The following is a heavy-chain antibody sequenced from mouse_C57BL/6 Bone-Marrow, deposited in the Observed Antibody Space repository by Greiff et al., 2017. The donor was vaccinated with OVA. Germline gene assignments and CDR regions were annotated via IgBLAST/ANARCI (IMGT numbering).Heavy chain of an antibody. D-gene: IGHD1-1*01. CDR3: ASLYYYGSSYGAMDY. V-gene: IGHV1-76*01. Sequence: QVQLQQSGAELVRPGASVKLSCKASGYTFTDYYINWVKQRPGQGLEWIARIYPGSGNTYYNEKFKGKATLTAEKSSSTAYMQLSSLTSEDSAVYFCASLYYYGSSYGAMDYWGQGTSVTVSS. CDR1: GYTFTDYY. CDR2: IYPGSGNT. J-gene: IGHJ4*01.